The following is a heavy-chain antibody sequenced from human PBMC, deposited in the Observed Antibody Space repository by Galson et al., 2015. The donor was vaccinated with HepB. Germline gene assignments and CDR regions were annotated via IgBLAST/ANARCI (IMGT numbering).Heavy chain of an antibody. J-gene: IGHJ5*02. CDR2: INPSGGST. CDR3: ARTYCSSTSRYSGNWFDP. D-gene: IGHD2-2*01. Sequence: SVKVSCKASGYTFTSYYMHWVRQAPGQGLEWMGIINPSGGSTSYAQKFQGRVTMTRDTSTSTVYMELSSLRSEDTAVYYCARTYCSSTSRYSGNWFDPWGQGTLVTVSS. V-gene: IGHV1-46*03. CDR1: GYTFTSYY.